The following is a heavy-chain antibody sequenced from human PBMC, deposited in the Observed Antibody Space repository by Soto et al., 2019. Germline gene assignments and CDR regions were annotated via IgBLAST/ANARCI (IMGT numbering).Heavy chain of an antibody. CDR1: GGSISSYY. V-gene: IGHV4-59*01. J-gene: IGHJ6*03. D-gene: IGHD6-6*01. Sequence: SETLSLTCTVSGGSISSYYWSWIRQPPGKGLEWIGYIYYSGSTNYNPSLKSRVTISVDTSKNQFSLKLSSVTAADTAVYYCARAREQLVADALNYYMDVWGKGTTVTVSS. CDR3: ARAREQLVADALNYYMDV. CDR2: IYYSGST.